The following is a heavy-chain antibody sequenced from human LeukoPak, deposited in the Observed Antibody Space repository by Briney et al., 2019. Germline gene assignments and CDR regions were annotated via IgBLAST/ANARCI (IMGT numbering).Heavy chain of an antibody. Sequence: ASVKVSCKASGYTFTTYGINWVRQATGQGLEWMGWMNPNSGGSGPAQKFQGRVTMTWNTPISTAYMEVSSLTSDDTAVYYCAREVRRGTYDYWGQGTLVTVTP. J-gene: IGHJ4*02. V-gene: IGHV1-8*01. CDR1: GYTFTTYG. CDR3: AREVRRGTYDY. D-gene: IGHD3-16*01. CDR2: MNPNSGGS.